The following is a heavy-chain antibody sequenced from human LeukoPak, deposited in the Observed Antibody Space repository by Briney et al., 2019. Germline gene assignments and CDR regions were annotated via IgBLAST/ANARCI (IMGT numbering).Heavy chain of an antibody. CDR1: GGSISSYY. D-gene: IGHD6-13*01. CDR3: ARVFDSSSWDNWFDP. Sequence: SETLSLTCTVSGGSISSYYWSWIRQPPGKGLEWIGYIYYSGSTNYNPSLKSRVTISVDTSKNQFSLKLSSVTAADTAVYYCARVFDSSSWDNWFDPWGQGTLVTVSS. J-gene: IGHJ5*02. CDR2: IYYSGST. V-gene: IGHV4-59*01.